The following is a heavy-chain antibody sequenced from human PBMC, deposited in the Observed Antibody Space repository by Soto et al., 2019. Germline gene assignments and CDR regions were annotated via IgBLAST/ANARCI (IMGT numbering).Heavy chain of an antibody. V-gene: IGHV1-3*01. CDR1: GYTFTSYG. J-gene: IGHJ3*02. Sequence: ASVKVSCKASGYTFTSYGISWVRQAPGQRLEWMGWINAGNGNTKYSQKFQGRVTITRDTSASTAYMELSSLRSEDTAVYYCAKGSPPDAFDIWGQGTMVTVSS. CDR2: INAGNGNT. CDR3: AKGSPPDAFDI.